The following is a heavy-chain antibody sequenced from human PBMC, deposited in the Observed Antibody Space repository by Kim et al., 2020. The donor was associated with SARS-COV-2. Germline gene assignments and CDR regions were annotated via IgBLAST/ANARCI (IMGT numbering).Heavy chain of an antibody. D-gene: IGHD6-19*01. Sequence: KFQGRVTMTRDTSISTAYMELSRLRSDDTAVYYCARAGSSGWYQRNWFDPWGQGTLVTVSS. CDR3: ARAGSSGWYQRNWFDP. J-gene: IGHJ5*02. V-gene: IGHV1-2*02.